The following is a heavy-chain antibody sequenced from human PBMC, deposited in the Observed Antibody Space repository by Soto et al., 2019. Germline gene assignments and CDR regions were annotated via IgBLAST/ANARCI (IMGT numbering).Heavy chain of an antibody. CDR2: ISAYNGNT. J-gene: IGHJ4*02. Sequence: ASVKVSCKTSGDIFSGYSISWVRQAPGQGLEWMGWISAYNGNTNYAQKLQGRVTMTTDTSTSTAYMELRSLRSDDTSVYYCARGQPYYYDSSGYYHGTFFDYWGQGTLVTVSS. CDR3: ARGQPYYYDSSGYYHGTFFDY. V-gene: IGHV1-18*01. CDR1: GDIFSGYS. D-gene: IGHD3-22*01.